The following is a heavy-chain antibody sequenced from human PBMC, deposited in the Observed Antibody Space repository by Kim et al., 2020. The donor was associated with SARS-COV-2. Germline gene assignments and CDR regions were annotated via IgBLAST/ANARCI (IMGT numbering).Heavy chain of an antibody. CDR1: GGSISSSSYY. D-gene: IGHD2-2*01. V-gene: IGHV4-39*01. CDR2: IYYSGST. J-gene: IGHJ5*02. CDR3: ARVRGYCSSTSCSNWFDP. Sequence: SETLSLTCTVSGGSISSSSYYWGWIRQPPGKGLEWIGSIYYSGSTYYNPSLKSRVTISVDTSKNQFSLKLSSVTAADTAVYYCARVRGYCSSTSCSNWFDPLGQGTLVTVSS.